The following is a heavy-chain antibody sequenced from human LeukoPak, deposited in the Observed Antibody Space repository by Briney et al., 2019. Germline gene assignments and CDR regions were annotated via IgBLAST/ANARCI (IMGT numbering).Heavy chain of an antibody. Sequence: GESLNISCTGSGYSFTGFSIGWVRQMPGKGLEWLGLINPSNSDARYSPSFQGQVTMPADRSTSAAYLQWSSLKASDTAMYYCARPGAVSYYFDYWGQGTLVTVSS. CDR2: INPSNSDA. D-gene: IGHD7-27*01. CDR1: GYSFTGFS. J-gene: IGHJ4*02. CDR3: ARPGAVSYYFDY. V-gene: IGHV5-51*01.